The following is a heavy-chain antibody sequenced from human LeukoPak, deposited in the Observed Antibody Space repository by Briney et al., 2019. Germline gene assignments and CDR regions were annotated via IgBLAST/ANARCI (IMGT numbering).Heavy chain of an antibody. D-gene: IGHD2-15*01. CDR2: INSDGSSV. CDR1: GFTSSSYW. V-gene: IGHV3-74*01. CDR3: ANSSLDV. J-gene: IGHJ6*02. Sequence: AGSLRLSCAASGFTSSSYWMQWVRQPPGKGLVWVSRINSDGSSVSYADSVKGRFTVSRDNAKNTLYLQMNSLRAEDTAVYYCANSSLDVWGQGTTVTVSS.